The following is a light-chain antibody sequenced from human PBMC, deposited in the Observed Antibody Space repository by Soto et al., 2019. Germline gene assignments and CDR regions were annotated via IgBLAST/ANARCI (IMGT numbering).Light chain of an antibody. CDR1: QNIFSY. J-gene: IGKJ1*01. CDR3: QQANSFPPT. Sequence: DIQMTQSPSSLSASVGDRVTITCRASQNIFSYLSWYQHKPGKAPELLIYAASSLHSGVPSRFSGSGSGAYFTLTINSLQPEDFATYYCQQANSFPPTFGQGTKVDTK. V-gene: IGKV1-12*01. CDR2: AAS.